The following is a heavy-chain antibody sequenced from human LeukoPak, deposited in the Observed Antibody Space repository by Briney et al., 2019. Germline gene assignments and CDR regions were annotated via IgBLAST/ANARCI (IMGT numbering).Heavy chain of an antibody. CDR2: ISSSSSPI. Sequence: GGSLRLSCAASGFTFSSYTMSWVRQAPGKGLEWISSISSSSSPIYYADSVKGRFTISRDNAENSLYLQMNSLRDEDTAVYYCARDRYYDSSDFDYWGQGTLVTVSS. CDR1: GFTFSSYT. V-gene: IGHV3-48*02. J-gene: IGHJ4*02. D-gene: IGHD3-22*01. CDR3: ARDRYYDSSDFDY.